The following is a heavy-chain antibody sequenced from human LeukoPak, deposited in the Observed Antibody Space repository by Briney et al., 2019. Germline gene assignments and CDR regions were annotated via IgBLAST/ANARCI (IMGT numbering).Heavy chain of an antibody. V-gene: IGHV1-69*13. CDR1: GGTFSSYA. D-gene: IGHD6-13*01. Sequence: ASVKVSCKASGGTFSSYAISWVRQAPGQGLEWMGEIIPIFGTANYAQKFQGRVSITADESTSTAYMEPRSLRSDDTAVYYCARATGIAAAGHFDYWGQGTLVTVSS. CDR2: IIPIFGTA. J-gene: IGHJ4*02. CDR3: ARATGIAAAGHFDY.